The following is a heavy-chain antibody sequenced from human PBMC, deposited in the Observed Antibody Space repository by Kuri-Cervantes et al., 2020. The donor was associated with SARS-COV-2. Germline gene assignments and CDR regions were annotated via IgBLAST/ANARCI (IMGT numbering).Heavy chain of an antibody. CDR1: GFTFSSYS. Sequence: LSLTCAASGFTFSSYSMNWVRQAPGKGLEWVSYISSSSSTIYYADSVKGRFTISRDNAKNSLYLQMNSLRAEDTAVYYCASSIASGAFDIWGQGTMVTVSS. J-gene: IGHJ3*02. CDR3: ASSIASGAFDI. D-gene: IGHD1-26*01. V-gene: IGHV3-48*04. CDR2: ISSSSSTI.